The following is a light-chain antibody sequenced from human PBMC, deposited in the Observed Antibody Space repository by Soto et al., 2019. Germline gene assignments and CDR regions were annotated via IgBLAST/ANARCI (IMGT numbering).Light chain of an antibody. J-gene: IGLJ2*01. V-gene: IGLV2-23*01. Sequence: QPASVSGSPGQSITISCTGTSSDVGSYNLVSWYQQHPGKAPKLMIYEGSKRPSGVSNRFSGSKSGNTASLTISGLQAEDEADYYCCSYAGSSTLVFGGGTQLTVL. CDR2: EGS. CDR1: SSDVGSYNL. CDR3: CSYAGSSTLV.